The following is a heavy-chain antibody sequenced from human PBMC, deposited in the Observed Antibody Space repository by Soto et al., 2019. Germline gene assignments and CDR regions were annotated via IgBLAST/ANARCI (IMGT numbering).Heavy chain of an antibody. CDR3: EGSWT. Sequence: EVQVVESGGDLVQPGGSLRLSSAASGFTIRNYAMSWVRQAPGKALEWVSGISGGSDRTYYADSMKGRFTIFKDNSKNTLYLQMSSLRVEDTAVYHCEGSWTWGQGTMVTVSS. V-gene: IGHV3-23*04. CDR2: ISGGSDRT. CDR1: GFTIRNYA. J-gene: IGHJ3*01. D-gene: IGHD5-12*01.